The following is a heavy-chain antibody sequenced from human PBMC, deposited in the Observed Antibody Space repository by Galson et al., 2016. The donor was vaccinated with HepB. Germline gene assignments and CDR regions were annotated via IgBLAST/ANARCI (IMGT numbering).Heavy chain of an antibody. V-gene: IGHV3-11*06. Sequence: SVRLSCAASGLTFSDYSTSWLRKAPGQRLEWVSYIISSSSYPIPADSLKGRFTISRDNAKHTLYLHVNSLRADDTAVYYCARGTVAGSLDYWGQGTLVIVSA. CDR1: GLTFSDYS. D-gene: IGHD6-19*01. J-gene: IGHJ4*02. CDR2: IISSSSYP. CDR3: ARGTVAGSLDY.